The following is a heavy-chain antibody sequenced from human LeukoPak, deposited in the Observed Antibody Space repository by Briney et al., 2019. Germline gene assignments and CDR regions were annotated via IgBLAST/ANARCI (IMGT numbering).Heavy chain of an antibody. CDR3: AKAESSSWYVY. Sequence: GGSLRLSCAASGFTFDDYAMSWVRQAPGKGLEWVSGISNSGGSTYYADSVKGRFTISRDNSKNTLYLQMNSLRAEDTAVYYCAKAESSSWYVYWGQGTLVTVSS. V-gene: IGHV3-23*01. J-gene: IGHJ4*02. CDR2: ISNSGGST. CDR1: GFTFDDYA. D-gene: IGHD6-13*01.